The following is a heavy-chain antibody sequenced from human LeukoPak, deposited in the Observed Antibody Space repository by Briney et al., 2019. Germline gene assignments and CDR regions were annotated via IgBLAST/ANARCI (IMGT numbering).Heavy chain of an antibody. CDR1: GGSISSYY. CDR3: GRGGGRGGGFYYFDY. J-gene: IGHJ4*02. D-gene: IGHD3-16*01. Sequence: SETLSLTCTVSGGSISSYYWSWIRQPPGKGLEWIGYIYYSGSTNYNPSLKSRVTISVDTSKNQFSLKLSSVTAADTAVYYCGRGGGRGGGFYYFDYWGQGTLVTVSS. CDR2: IYYSGST. V-gene: IGHV4-59*01.